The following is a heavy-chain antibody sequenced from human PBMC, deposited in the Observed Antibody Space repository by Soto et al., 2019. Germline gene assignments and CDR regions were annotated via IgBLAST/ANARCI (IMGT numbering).Heavy chain of an antibody. D-gene: IGHD3-3*01. CDR1: GGSISSSPYA. CDR2: IDYSGTI. Sequence: QLQLQESGPGLVKPSETLSLTCNASGGSISSSPYAWGWIRQSPGKGLEWIGTIDYSGTIYYNPSLKGRITISVDTSKNQISLRLSSVTAADTAVYYCARHVHNQGYEYYFDSWGQGTLVTVSS. J-gene: IGHJ4*02. CDR3: ARHVHNQGYEYYFDS. V-gene: IGHV4-39*01.